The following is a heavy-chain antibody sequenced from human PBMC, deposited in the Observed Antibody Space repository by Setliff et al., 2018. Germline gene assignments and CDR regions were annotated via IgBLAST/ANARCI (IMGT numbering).Heavy chain of an antibody. J-gene: IGHJ4*02. D-gene: IGHD2-8*01. CDR1: GFTFTGSI. V-gene: IGHV1-18*01. CDR2: LSPYTGNT. Sequence: ASVKVSCKASGFTFTGSIVNWVRQAPGQGLERVGWLSPYTGNTYSAQKFQGRLTLTTDTSTTTAYMELRSLTSADTAVYYCAKLVRYCSTRTCQRASGDEYFGQGTLVTVSS. CDR3: AKLVRYCSTRTCQRASGDEY.